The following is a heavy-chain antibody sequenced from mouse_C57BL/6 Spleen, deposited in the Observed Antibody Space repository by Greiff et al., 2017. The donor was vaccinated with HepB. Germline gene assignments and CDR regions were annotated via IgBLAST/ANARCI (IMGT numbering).Heavy chain of an antibody. CDR2: IYPRDGST. Sequence: VQLQESGPELVKPGASVKLSCKASGNTFTSYDINGVKQRPGQGLEWIGWIYPRDGSTKYNEKFKGKATLTVDTSSSTAYMELHSLTSEDSAVYFCARGVITTEFDYWGQGTTLTVSS. J-gene: IGHJ2*01. CDR1: GNTFTSYD. V-gene: IGHV1-85*01. D-gene: IGHD1-1*01. CDR3: ARGVITTEFDY.